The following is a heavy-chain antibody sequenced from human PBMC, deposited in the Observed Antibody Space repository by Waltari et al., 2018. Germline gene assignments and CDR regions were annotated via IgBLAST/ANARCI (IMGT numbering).Heavy chain of an antibody. CDR3: AKCGGSGWCWYFDL. CDR1: GFTVSSNY. D-gene: IGHD6-19*01. J-gene: IGHJ2*01. V-gene: IGHV3-53*01. Sequence: EVQLVESGGGLIQPGGSLRLSCAASGFTVSSNYMSWVRRAPGKGLEWVSVIYSGGSTYYADSVKGRFTISRDNSKNTLYLQMNSLRAEDTAVYYCAKCGGSGWCWYFDLWGRGTLVTVSS. CDR2: IYSGGST.